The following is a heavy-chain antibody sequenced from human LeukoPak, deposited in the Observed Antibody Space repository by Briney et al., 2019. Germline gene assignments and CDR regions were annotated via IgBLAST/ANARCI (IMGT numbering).Heavy chain of an antibody. Sequence: PSETLSLTCAVYGGSFSGYYWSWIRQPPGKGLEWIGEINHSGSTNYNPSLKSRVTISVDTSKNQFSLKLSSVTAADTAVYYCARRTSIRSYGKTFDYWGQGTLVTVSS. V-gene: IGHV4-34*01. J-gene: IGHJ4*02. D-gene: IGHD5-18*01. CDR3: ARRTSIRSYGKTFDY. CDR1: GGSFSGYY. CDR2: INHSGST.